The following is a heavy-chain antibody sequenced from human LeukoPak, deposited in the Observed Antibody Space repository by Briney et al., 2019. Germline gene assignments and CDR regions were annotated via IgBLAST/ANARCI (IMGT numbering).Heavy chain of an antibody. CDR3: AAYSGSSPVSDY. J-gene: IGHJ4*02. D-gene: IGHD1-26*01. CDR2: IRYDGSTK. Sequence: GGSLILSCAASGFTFSSSGMHWDRQAPGKGLEWVTFIRYDGSTKSYADSVKGRFTISRDNAKNSLYLQMNSLRAEDTAVYYCAAYSGSSPVSDYWGQGTLVTVSS. CDR1: GFTFSSSG. V-gene: IGHV3-30*02.